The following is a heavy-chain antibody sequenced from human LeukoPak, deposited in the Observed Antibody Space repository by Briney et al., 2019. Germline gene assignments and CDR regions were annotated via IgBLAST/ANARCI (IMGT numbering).Heavy chain of an antibody. Sequence: SETLSLTCAVYGGSFSGYYWSWIRQPPGKGLEWIGEINHSGSTNYNPSLKSRVTISVDTSKNQFSLKLSSVTAADTAVYYCARGHFVSSSHIDYWGQGTLVTVSS. CDR2: INHSGST. V-gene: IGHV4-34*01. CDR3: ARGHFVSSSHIDY. J-gene: IGHJ4*02. CDR1: GGSFSGYY. D-gene: IGHD6-13*01.